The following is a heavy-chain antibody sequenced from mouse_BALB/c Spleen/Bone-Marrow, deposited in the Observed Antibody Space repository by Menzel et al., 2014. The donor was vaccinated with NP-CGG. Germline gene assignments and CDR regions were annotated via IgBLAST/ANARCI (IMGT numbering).Heavy chain of an antibody. CDR2: INPSTGYT. Sequence: QVQLQQSGAELAKPGASVKMSCKASGYTFTSYWMRWVKRRPGQGLEWIGYINPSTGYTEYSQKFKDKATLTADKSSSTAYMQLSSLTSEDSAVYYCARQITTVDYAMDYWGQGASVTVSS. CDR1: GYTFTSYW. CDR3: ARQITTVDYAMDY. V-gene: IGHV1-7*01. D-gene: IGHD1-1*01. J-gene: IGHJ4*01.